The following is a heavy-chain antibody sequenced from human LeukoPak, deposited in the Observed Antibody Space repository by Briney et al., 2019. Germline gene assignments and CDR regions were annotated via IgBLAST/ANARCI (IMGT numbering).Heavy chain of an antibody. J-gene: IGHJ5*02. D-gene: IGHD2-15*01. V-gene: IGHV4-59*01. CDR2: IYYSGST. CDR1: GGSISSYY. Sequence: SETLSLTCTVSGGSISSYYWSWIRRPPGKGLEWIGYIYYSGSTNYNPSLKSRVTISVDTSKNQFSLKLSSVTAADTAVYCCASMVAATPIWFDPWGQGTLVTVSS. CDR3: ASMVAATPIWFDP.